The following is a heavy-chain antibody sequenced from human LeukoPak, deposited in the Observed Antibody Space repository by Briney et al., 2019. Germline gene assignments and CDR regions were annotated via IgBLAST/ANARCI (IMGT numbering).Heavy chain of an antibody. CDR3: LNGSMAAAGDILSSSFAY. CDR2: INNNGRST. J-gene: IGHJ4*02. Sequence: PGGSLRLSCSASGFSFSTYAMHWVRQAPGKGRDYVSTINNNGRSTYYVDSVKGRFTISRDNSKNTLYLQMSSLRLEDTAVYTHLNGSMAAAGDILSSSFAYSGQRNLVTVSS. CDR1: GFSFSTYA. V-gene: IGHV3-64D*06. D-gene: IGHD6-13*01.